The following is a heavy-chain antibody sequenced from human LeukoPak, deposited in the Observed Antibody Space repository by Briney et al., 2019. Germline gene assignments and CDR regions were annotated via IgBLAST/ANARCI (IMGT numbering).Heavy chain of an antibody. CDR3: ARDNGYNFDS. J-gene: IGHJ4*02. D-gene: IGHD5-18*01. CDR1: GFTFGRYA. V-gene: IGHV3-21*01. CDR2: ISDGSTYI. Sequence: GGSLRLSCSASGFTFGRYAMNWVRQAPGKGLEWVSSISDGSTYIYYADSVKGRFTISRDNAKSSLDLQMNSLRAEDTAIYYCARDNGYNFDSWGQGTLVTVSS.